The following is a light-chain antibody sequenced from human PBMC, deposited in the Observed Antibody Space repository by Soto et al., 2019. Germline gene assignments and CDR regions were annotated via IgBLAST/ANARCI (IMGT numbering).Light chain of an antibody. CDR2: TNN. CDR1: SSNIGSNT. Sequence: QSVLTQPPSASGTPGQRVTISCSGSSSNIGSNTVNWYQQLPGTAPKLLIFTNNQRPSGVPDRFSGSKSGTSGSLAISGLQSEDEADYYCAAWDDSLNGYVFGTGTKGTV. V-gene: IGLV1-44*01. J-gene: IGLJ1*01. CDR3: AAWDDSLNGYV.